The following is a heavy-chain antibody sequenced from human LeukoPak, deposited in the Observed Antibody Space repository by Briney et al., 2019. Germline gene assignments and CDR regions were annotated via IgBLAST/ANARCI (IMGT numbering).Heavy chain of an antibody. D-gene: IGHD1-26*01. CDR3: AKGKRSYSYFDY. V-gene: IGHV3-9*01. J-gene: IGHJ4*02. Sequence: PGGSLRLSCAASGFTFDDYAMHWVRQAPGKGLEWVSGISWNSGSIGYADSVKGRFTISRDNAKNSLYLQMNSLRAEDTALYYCAKGKRSYSYFDYWGQGTLVTVSS. CDR1: GFTFDDYA. CDR2: ISWNSGSI.